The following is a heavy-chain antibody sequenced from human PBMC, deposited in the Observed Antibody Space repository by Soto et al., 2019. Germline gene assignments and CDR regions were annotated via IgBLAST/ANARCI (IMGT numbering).Heavy chain of an antibody. CDR1: GFTFSSYA. V-gene: IGHV3-23*01. CDR2: ISGSGGST. Sequence: GGSLRLSCAASGFTFSSYAMSWVRQAPGEGLEWVSAISGSGGSTYYADSVKGRFTISRDNSKNTLYLQTNSLRAEDTAVYYCAKARTRSYADALDIWGQGTLVTVSS. CDR3: AKARTRSYADALDI. J-gene: IGHJ3*02. D-gene: IGHD2-8*01.